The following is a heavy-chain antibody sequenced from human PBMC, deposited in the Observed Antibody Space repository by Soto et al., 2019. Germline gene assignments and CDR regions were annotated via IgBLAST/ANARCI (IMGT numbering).Heavy chain of an antibody. V-gene: IGHV3-7*01. Sequence: HPGGSLRLSCAASGFTFSSYAMHWVRQAPGKGLEWVANIKQDGSETYYVDSVKGRFTISRDNAKNSLYLQMSSLRAEDTAVYYCARDSVFYDSTGDFDYWGQGTVVTVSS. J-gene: IGHJ4*02. D-gene: IGHD3-22*01. CDR2: IKQDGSET. CDR1: GFTFSSYA. CDR3: ARDSVFYDSTGDFDY.